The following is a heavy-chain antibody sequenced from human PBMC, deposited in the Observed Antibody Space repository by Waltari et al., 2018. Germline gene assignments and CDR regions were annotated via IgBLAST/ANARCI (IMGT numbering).Heavy chain of an antibody. CDR2: IYHSGST. J-gene: IGHJ4*02. CDR3: ARTVPHYYDSSGPDY. Sequence: QVQLQESGPGLVKPSETLSLTCAVSGYSISSGYYWGWIRHPPGTGRVWFGSIYHSGSTYYNPSLKSRVTISVATSKNKFSLKLSSVTAADTAVYYCARTVPHYYDSSGPDYWGQGTLVTVSS. V-gene: IGHV4-38-2*01. D-gene: IGHD3-22*01. CDR1: GYSISSGYY.